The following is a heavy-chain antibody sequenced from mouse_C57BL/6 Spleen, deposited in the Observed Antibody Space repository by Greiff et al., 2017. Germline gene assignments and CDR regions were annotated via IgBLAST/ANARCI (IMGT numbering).Heavy chain of an antibody. CDR2: IYPGDGDT. D-gene: IGHD1-1*01. J-gene: IGHJ1*03. V-gene: IGHV1-80*01. CDR3: ASFTTVVVHWYFDV. CDR1: GYAFSSYW. Sequence: QVQLKESGAELVKPGASVKISCKASGYAFSSYWMNWVKQRPGKGLEWIGQIYPGDGDTNYNGKFKGKATRTADKSSSTAYMQLSSLTSEDSAVYFCASFTTVVVHWYFDVWGTGTTVTVSS.